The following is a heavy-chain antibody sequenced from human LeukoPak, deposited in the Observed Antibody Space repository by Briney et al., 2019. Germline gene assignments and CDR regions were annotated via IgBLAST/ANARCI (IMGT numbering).Heavy chain of an antibody. D-gene: IGHD3-3*01. CDR2: IYYSGST. CDR1: GGSISSSSYY. Sequence: PSETLSLTCTVSGGSISSSSYYWGWIRQPPGKGREWIGSIYYSGSTYYNPSLKSRVTISVDTSKNQFSLKLSSVTAADTAVYYCARRNYDFWSGYPFDPWGQGTLVTVSS. CDR3: ARRNYDFWSGYPFDP. V-gene: IGHV4-39*01. J-gene: IGHJ5*02.